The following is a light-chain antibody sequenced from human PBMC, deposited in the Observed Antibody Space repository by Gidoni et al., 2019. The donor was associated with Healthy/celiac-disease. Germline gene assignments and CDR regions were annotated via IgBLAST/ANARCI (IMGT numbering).Light chain of an antibody. V-gene: IGLV1-40*01. J-gene: IGLJ2*01. Sequence: QSVLTQPPSVSGAPGQRVTISCTGSSSNIGAGYDVHGYQQLPGPAPNLLIYGNSNRPSGVPDRFSGSKSGTSAFLAISGLQAEDEADYYCQSYDSSLSGYVVFGGGTKLTVL. CDR1: SSNIGAGYD. CDR2: GNS. CDR3: QSYDSSLSGYVV.